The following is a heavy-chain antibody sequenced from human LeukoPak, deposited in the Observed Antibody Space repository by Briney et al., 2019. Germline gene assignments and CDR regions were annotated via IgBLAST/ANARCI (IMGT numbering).Heavy chain of an antibody. CDR2: IYYSGST. D-gene: IGHD3-3*01. J-gene: IGHJ4*02. V-gene: IGHV4-59*04. CDR1: GGSISSYY. Sequence: SETLSLTCTVSGGSISSYYWSWIRQPPGKGLEWIGSIYYSGSTYYNPSLKSRVTISVDTSKNQFSLKLSSVTAADTAVYYCARSSHDFWSGYYTWYFDYWGQGTLVTVSS. CDR3: ARSSHDFWSGYYTWYFDY.